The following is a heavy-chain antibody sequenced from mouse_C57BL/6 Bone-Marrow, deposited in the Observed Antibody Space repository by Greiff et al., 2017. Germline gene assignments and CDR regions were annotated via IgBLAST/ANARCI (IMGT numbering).Heavy chain of an antibody. CDR2: IDPANGNT. J-gene: IGHJ3*01. D-gene: IGHD2-4*01. V-gene: IGHV14-3*01. Sequence: EVQLQQSVAELVRPGASVKLSCTASGFNIKNTYMHWVKQRTEQGLEWIGRIDPANGNTKYDPKFKGKATITADTSSNTAYLQLSSLTSEDTAIYYCVPIYYDPGFAYWGQGTLVTVSA. CDR3: VPIYYDPGFAY. CDR1: GFNIKNTY.